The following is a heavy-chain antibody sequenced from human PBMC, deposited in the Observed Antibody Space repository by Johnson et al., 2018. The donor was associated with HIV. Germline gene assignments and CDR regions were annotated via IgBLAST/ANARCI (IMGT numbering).Heavy chain of an antibody. CDR2: IRYDGSNK. Sequence: VQLVESGGGVVQPGGSLRLSCAASGFTFSSYGMHWVRQAPGKGLEWVAFIRYDGSNKYYADSVKGRFTISRDNSKNTLYLQMNSLRAEETAVYYCAKDRWHYNVWVDAFDIWGQGTMVTVSS. J-gene: IGHJ3*02. D-gene: IGHD3-10*02. CDR1: GFTFSSYG. CDR3: AKDRWHYNVWVDAFDI. V-gene: IGHV3-30*02.